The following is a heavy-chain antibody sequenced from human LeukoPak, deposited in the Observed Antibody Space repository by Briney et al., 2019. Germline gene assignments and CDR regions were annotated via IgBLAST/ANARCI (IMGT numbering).Heavy chain of an antibody. CDR1: GYSITSGYY. V-gene: IGHV4-38-2*02. J-gene: IGHJ4*02. CDR3: ARGGVVPAAEIFDY. D-gene: IGHD2-2*01. CDR2: ISHSGRT. Sequence: SETLSLTCTVSGYSITSGYYWGWIRQPPGKGLEWIATISHSGRTYYNPSLKSRVTISVDRSKNQFSLKLTSVSAADTAVYYCARGGVVPAAEIFDYWGQGTLVTVSS.